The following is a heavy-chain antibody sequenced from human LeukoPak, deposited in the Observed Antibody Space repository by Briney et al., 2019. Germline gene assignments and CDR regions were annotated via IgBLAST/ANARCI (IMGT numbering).Heavy chain of an antibody. Sequence: SDTRSLTCSVAGRSLSSYYWGWIRQPAGEGVEWVGRIYTSGSTKYNPSLKSRVTISVDKSKNHFSLRLSSVTAADTAVYYCARVSSIAAAEDAFDIWDQGTMVTVSS. CDR2: IYTSGST. CDR1: GRSLSSYY. V-gene: IGHV4-4*07. CDR3: ARVSSIAAAEDAFDI. J-gene: IGHJ3*02. D-gene: IGHD6-13*01.